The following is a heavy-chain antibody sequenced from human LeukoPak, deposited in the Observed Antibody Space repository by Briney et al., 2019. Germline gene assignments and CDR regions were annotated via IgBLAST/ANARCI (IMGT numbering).Heavy chain of an antibody. CDR3: ARGRGIVGATTDYYFDY. CDR1: GGSISSYY. D-gene: IGHD1-26*01. Sequence: SETLSLTCTVSGGSISSYYWSWIRQPPGKGLEWIGYIYYSGSTNYNPSLKSRVTISVDTSKNKFSLKLSSVTAADTAVYYCARGRGIVGATTDYYFDYWGQGTLVTVSS. V-gene: IGHV4-59*01. J-gene: IGHJ4*02. CDR2: IYYSGST.